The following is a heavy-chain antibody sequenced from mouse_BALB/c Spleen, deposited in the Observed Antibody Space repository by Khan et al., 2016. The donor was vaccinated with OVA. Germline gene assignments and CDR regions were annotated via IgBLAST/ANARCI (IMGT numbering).Heavy chain of an antibody. J-gene: IGHJ2*01. Sequence: VQLKQSGPELVKPGTSVKMSCKASGYRFTSYLIHWVKQKPGQGLEWIGYINPYNGATKYDEKFKGKATLTSDKSSNTAYMELSSLTSEDSAVYYCARGNGQSDYFDYWGQGTTLTVAS. CDR1: GYRFTSYL. CDR2: INPYNGAT. V-gene: IGHV1S136*01. CDR3: ARGNGQSDYFDY. D-gene: IGHD3-1*01.